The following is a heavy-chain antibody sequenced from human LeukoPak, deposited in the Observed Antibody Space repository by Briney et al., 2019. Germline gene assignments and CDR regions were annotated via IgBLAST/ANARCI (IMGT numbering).Heavy chain of an antibody. CDR3: ARVVRVDSSGWYRFYYYGMDV. CDR1: GFTFSSYS. D-gene: IGHD6-19*01. Sequence: GGSLRLSCAASGFTFSSYSMNWVRQAPGKGLEWVSSICSSSSYIYYADSVKGRFTISRDNAKNSLYLQMNSLRAEDTAVYYCARVVRVDSSGWYRFYYYGMDVWGKGTTVTVSS. V-gene: IGHV3-21*01. CDR2: ICSSSSYI. J-gene: IGHJ6*04.